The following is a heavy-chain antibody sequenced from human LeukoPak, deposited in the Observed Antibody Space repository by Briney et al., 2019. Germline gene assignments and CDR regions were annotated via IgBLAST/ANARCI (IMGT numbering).Heavy chain of an antibody. CDR2: INPNSGDT. CDR1: GYTFTDYY. CDR3: ARDYYYDSSGYYVRKPDAFDI. D-gene: IGHD3-22*01. Sequence: ASVKVSCKASGYTFTDYYMHWVRQAPGQGLEWMGWINPNSGDTNFAQKFQGRVTMTRDTSIGTACMDLSRLTSDDTAVYYCARDYYYDSSGYYVRKPDAFDIWGQGTMVTVSS. J-gene: IGHJ3*02. V-gene: IGHV1-2*02.